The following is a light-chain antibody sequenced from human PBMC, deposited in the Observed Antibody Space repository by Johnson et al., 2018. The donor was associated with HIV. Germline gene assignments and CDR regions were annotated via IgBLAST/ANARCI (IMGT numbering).Light chain of an antibody. CDR2: DNN. V-gene: IGLV1-51*01. CDR1: SSNIGSNY. CDR3: GTWDSSLSAFYV. Sequence: QSVLTQPPSVSAAPGQKVTISCSGSSSNIGSNYVSWYQQLPGTAPKLLIYDNNKRPSGIPDRFSGSKSGTSGTLGIPGLNNGDEADYYCGTWDSSLSAFYVFGTGTKVTVL. J-gene: IGLJ1*01.